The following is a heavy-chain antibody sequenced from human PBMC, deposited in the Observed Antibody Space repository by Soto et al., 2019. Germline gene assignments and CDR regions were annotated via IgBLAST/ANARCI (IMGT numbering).Heavy chain of an antibody. V-gene: IGHV3-21*01. CDR3: ASARLRRNFDY. CDR1: GFTFSSYS. Sequence: EVQLVESGGGLVKPGGSLRLSCAASGFTFSSYSMNWVRQAPGKGLEWVSSISSSSSYIYYADSVKGRFTISRDNAKNSLYLQMNSLRAEDTAVYYCASARLRRNFDYWGQGTLVTVSS. J-gene: IGHJ4*02. D-gene: IGHD6-25*01. CDR2: ISSSSSYI.